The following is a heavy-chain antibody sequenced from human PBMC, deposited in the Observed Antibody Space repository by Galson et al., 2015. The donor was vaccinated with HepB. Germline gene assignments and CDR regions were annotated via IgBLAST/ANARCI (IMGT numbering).Heavy chain of an antibody. Sequence: SLRLSCAASGFTFDDYAMHWVRQAPGKGLEWVSGISWNSGSIGYADSVMGRFTISRDNAKNSLYLQMNSLRAEDTALYYCAKDNGYDALNYWGQGTLVTVSS. J-gene: IGHJ4*02. V-gene: IGHV3-9*01. CDR2: ISWNSGSI. CDR1: GFTFDDYA. D-gene: IGHD5-12*01. CDR3: AKDNGYDALNY.